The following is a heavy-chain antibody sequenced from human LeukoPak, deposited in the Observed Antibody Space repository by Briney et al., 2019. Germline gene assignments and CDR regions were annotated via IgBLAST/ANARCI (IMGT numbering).Heavy chain of an antibody. V-gene: IGHV3-21*01. D-gene: IGHD3-16*01. CDR2: ISSSSSYI. J-gene: IGHJ4*02. CDR3: ARARGGFDYFDY. CDR1: GFTFSSYS. Sequence: GGSLRLSCAASGFTFSSYSINWVRQAPGKGLEWVSSISSSSSYIYYADSVKGRFTISRDNAKNSLYLQMNSLRAEDTAVYYCARARGGFDYFDYWGQGTLVTVSS.